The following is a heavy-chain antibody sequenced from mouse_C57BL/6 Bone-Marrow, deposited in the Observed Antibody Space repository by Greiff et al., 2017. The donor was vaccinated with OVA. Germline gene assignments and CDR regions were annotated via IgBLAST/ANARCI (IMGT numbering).Heavy chain of an antibody. D-gene: IGHD1-1*01. CDR3: ARHEEEYYYCSSYGWYFYV. V-gene: IGHV1-62-2*01. CDR2: FYPGSGSI. Sequence: QVQLKQSGAELVKPGASVKLSCTASGYTFTEYTIHWVKQRSGQGLEWIGWFYPGSGSIKYNEKFKDKATLTADKSSSTVYMKLSRLTSEYSAVYFCARHEEEYYYCSSYGWYFYVWGTGTTVTVSS. CDR1: GYTFTEYT. J-gene: IGHJ1*03.